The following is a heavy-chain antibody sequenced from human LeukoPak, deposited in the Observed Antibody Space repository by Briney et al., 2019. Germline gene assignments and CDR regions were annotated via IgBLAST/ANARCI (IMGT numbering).Heavy chain of an antibody. Sequence: SQTLSLTCAISGDSVPSNSATWNWIRQSPSRGLEWLGRTYYRSKWYNDYAASVKSRITINPDTSKNQFSLQLNSVTPEDTAVYYCARGFPSNPVAFDIWGQGTMVTVSS. CDR1: GDSVPSNSAT. J-gene: IGHJ3*02. D-gene: IGHD4-11*01. CDR2: TYYRSKWYN. V-gene: IGHV6-1*01. CDR3: ARGFPSNPVAFDI.